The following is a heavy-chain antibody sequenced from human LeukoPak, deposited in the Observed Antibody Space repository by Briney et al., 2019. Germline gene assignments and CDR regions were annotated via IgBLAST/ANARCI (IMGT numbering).Heavy chain of an antibody. V-gene: IGHV7-4-1*02. CDR3: GRDPRLGIRGYTYGYIDY. CDR2: INTNTGNP. Sequence: ASVKVSCKPSGYTFTGYFIQWVRQAPGQGLEWMGWINTNTGNPTYAQGFTGRYVFSLDTSVSTAYLQISGLTADDTAVYFCGRDPRLGIRGYTYGYIDYWGQGTLVTVSS. D-gene: IGHD5-18*01. J-gene: IGHJ4*02. CDR1: GYTFTGYF.